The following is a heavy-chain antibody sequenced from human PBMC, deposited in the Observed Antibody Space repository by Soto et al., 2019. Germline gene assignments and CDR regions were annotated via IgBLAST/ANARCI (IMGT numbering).Heavy chain of an antibody. D-gene: IGHD3-10*01. J-gene: IGHJ4*02. CDR3: AKNPRSGQTPCDY. V-gene: IGHV3-23*01. Sequence: GGSLRLSCAASGFTFSSYVMTWIRQAPGKGLEWVSIISGSGDKTYYADSVKGRFTISRDNSKNTLYLQMNSLRAEDTAVYYCAKNPRSGQTPCDYWGQGTLVTVSS. CDR2: ISGSGDKT. CDR1: GFTFSSYV.